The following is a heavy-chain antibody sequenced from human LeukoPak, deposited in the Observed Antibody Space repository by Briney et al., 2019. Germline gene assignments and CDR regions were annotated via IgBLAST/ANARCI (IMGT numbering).Heavy chain of an antibody. CDR1: GYSISSGYY. CDR2: IYHSGST. D-gene: IGHD6-19*01. V-gene: IGHV4-38-2*02. J-gene: IGHJ3*02. Sequence: ASETLSLTCTVSGYSISSGYYWGWIRQPPGKGLEWIGGIYHSGSTYYNPSLKSRVTISVDTSKNQFSLKLSSVTAADTAVYYCARDPLAVAEGHDAFDIWGQGTMVTVSS. CDR3: ARDPLAVAEGHDAFDI.